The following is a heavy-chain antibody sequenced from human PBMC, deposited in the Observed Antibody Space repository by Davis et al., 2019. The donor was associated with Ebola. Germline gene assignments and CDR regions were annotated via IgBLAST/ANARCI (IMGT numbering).Heavy chain of an antibody. D-gene: IGHD4-17*01. CDR1: GGTFSSYA. CDR2: VIPLFGTA. CDR3: ARRTYYYDYGDYGGWYFVL. V-gene: IGHV1-69*13. J-gene: IGHJ2*01. Sequence: AASVKVSCKASGGTFSSYAISWVRQAPGQGLEWVGGVIPLFGTANYPQKFQGRVTITADESTSTAYMELSSLRSEDTAVYYCARRTYYYDYGDYGGWYFVLWGRGTLVTVSS.